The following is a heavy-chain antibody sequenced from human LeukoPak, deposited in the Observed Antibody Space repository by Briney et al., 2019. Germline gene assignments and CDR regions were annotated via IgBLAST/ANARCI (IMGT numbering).Heavy chain of an antibody. D-gene: IGHD3-10*01. J-gene: IGHJ4*02. CDR1: GGSFSGYY. V-gene: IGHV4-34*01. Sequence: PSETLSLTCAVYGGSFSGYYWSWIRQPPGKGLEWIGEINHSGSSNYNPSLKSRVTISVDTSKNQFSLKLSSVTAADTAVYYCARHLGVRGVIDYWGQGTLVTVSS. CDR3: ARHLGVRGVIDY. CDR2: INHSGSS.